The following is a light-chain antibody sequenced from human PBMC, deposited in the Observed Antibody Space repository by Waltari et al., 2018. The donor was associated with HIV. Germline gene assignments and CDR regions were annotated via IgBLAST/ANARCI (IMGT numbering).Light chain of an antibody. CDR2: DVD. CDR1: SGDIGAYNL. CDR3: CSHTRSSTWV. Sequence: QSALTQPASVSGSLGQSITVSCSGPSGDIGAYNLVSWYQQYPGTAPKLIIYDVDTRPSGLSNHFSGSKSGNTASLTISGLQAEDEADYYCCSHTRSSTWVFGGGTKVTVL. J-gene: IGLJ2*01. V-gene: IGLV2-14*03.